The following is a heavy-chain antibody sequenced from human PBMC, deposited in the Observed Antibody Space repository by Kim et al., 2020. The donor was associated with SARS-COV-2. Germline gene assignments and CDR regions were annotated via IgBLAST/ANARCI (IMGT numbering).Heavy chain of an antibody. D-gene: IGHD2-2*01. CDR1: GGSFSGYY. CDR2: INNSGST. Sequence: SETLSLTCAVYGGSFSGYYWSWIRQPPGKGMEWIGEINNSGSTNYNPSLKSRVTISVDTSKNQFSLKLSSVTAADTAVYYCARVPTPAAFDYWGQGTLVTVSS. CDR3: ARVPTPAAFDY. V-gene: IGHV4-34*01. J-gene: IGHJ4*02.